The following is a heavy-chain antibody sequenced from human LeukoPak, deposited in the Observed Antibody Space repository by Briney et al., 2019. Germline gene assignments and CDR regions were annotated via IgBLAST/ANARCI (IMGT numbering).Heavy chain of an antibody. CDR3: ARYSGSSDAFDI. CDR1: GGSFSGYY. Sequence: MASETLSLTCAVYGGSFSGYYWSWIRQPPGKGLEWIGYIYYSGSTNYNPSLKSRVTISVDTSKNQFSLKLSSVTAADTAVYYCARYSGSSDAFDIWGQGTMVTVSS. J-gene: IGHJ3*02. D-gene: IGHD1-26*01. CDR2: IYYSGST. V-gene: IGHV4-59*01.